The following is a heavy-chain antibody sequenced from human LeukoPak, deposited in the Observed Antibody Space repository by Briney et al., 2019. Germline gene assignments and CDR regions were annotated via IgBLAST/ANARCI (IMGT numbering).Heavy chain of an antibody. J-gene: IGHJ4*02. Sequence: ASVKVSCKASGYTFTGYYMHWVRQAPGQGLERMGWINPNSGGTNYAQKFQGRVTMTRDTSISTAYMELSRLRSDDTAVYYCARAGGIAVADSFDYWGQGTLVTVSS. CDR1: GYTFTGYY. CDR2: INPNSGGT. V-gene: IGHV1-2*02. CDR3: ARAGGIAVADSFDY. D-gene: IGHD6-19*01.